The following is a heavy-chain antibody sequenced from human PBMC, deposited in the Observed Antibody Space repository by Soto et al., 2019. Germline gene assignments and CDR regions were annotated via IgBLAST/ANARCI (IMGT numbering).Heavy chain of an antibody. V-gene: IGHV1-2*04. Sequence: QVQLVQSGAEVKKPGASVKVSCKASGYTFTGYYMHWVRQAPGQGLEWMGWINPNSGGTNYAQKFEGWVTMTRDTSISTAYMGLGRLRSDDTPVYYCARAGWSSSSNWFDPWGQGTLVTVSS. J-gene: IGHJ5*02. CDR2: INPNSGGT. D-gene: IGHD6-6*01. CDR1: GYTFTGYY. CDR3: ARAGWSSSSNWFDP.